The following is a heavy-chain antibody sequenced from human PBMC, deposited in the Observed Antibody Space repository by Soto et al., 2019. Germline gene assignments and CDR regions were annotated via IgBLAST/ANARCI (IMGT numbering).Heavy chain of an antibody. CDR2: AHYSGNT. Sequence: PSATLSLTFSILCLSVASFYWTCIRQPPGKRLEWVGYAHYSGNTNYSPSLRSRVVMSVDTSKNQFSLQLNSVTAADTAVYYCATGSASSTSDAFDVWDRGTVVT. J-gene: IGHJ3*01. V-gene: IGHV4-59*02. CDR3: ATGSASSTSDAFDV. CDR1: CLSVASFY. D-gene: IGHD2-15*01.